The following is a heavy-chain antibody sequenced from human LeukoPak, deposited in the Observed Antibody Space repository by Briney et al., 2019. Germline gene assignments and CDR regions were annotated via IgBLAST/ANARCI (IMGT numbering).Heavy chain of an antibody. CDR1: GFTFSSYN. CDR2: ISSSSTYI. CDR3: ARAEMIYNSGWLYYFDY. V-gene: IGHV3-21*01. J-gene: IGHJ4*02. Sequence: GGSLRLSCAASGFTFSSYNMNWVRQAPGKGLEWVSFISSSSTYIYNADSVKGRFTISRDNASNSLDLQMNGLRAEDTAVYYCARAEMIYNSGWLYYFDYWGQGTLVTVSS. D-gene: IGHD6-19*01.